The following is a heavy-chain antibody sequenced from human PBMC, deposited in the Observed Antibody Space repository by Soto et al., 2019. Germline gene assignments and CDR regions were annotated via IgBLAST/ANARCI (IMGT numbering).Heavy chain of an antibody. CDR1: GGTFSSYA. CDR2: IIPIFGTA. D-gene: IGHD2-15*01. Sequence: QVQLVQSGAEVKKPGSSVKVSCKASGGTFSSYAISWVRQAPGQGLEWMGGIIPIFGTANYAQKFQGRVTITADKSTSTAYMELSSLRSEDTAVYYRASSRLRIGYYYYGMDVWGQGTTVTVSS. V-gene: IGHV1-69*06. J-gene: IGHJ6*02. CDR3: ASSRLRIGYYYYGMDV.